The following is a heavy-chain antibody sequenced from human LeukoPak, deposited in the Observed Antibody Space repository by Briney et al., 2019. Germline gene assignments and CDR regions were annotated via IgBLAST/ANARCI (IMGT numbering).Heavy chain of an antibody. CDR1: GHTFPSYD. D-gene: IGHD1-26*01. J-gene: IGHJ4*02. CDR3: ARGPKWTGSYYYFDY. Sequence: ASVKVFCKTSGHTFPSYDINWVRQATGHGLEWMGWMNPNSGNTGYTQKYQGRVTISRNTSITTAYMELSSLRSEDTGVYYCARGPKWTGSYYYFDYCGQGTLVTVSS. CDR2: MNPNSGNT. V-gene: IGHV1-8*01.